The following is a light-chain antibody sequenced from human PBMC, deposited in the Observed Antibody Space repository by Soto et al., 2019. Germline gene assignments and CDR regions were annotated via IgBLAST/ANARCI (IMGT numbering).Light chain of an antibody. CDR3: QQYGSSPWT. Sequence: EIVLTQSPGTLSLSPGERATLSCRASQSVSSSYLAWYQQKPGQAPRLLIYGASSRATGIPDRFSGSGSGTDFTLPISGLEPEDFAVYYCQQYGSSPWTFGQGTKVDIK. J-gene: IGKJ1*01. CDR1: QSVSSSY. CDR2: GAS. V-gene: IGKV3-20*01.